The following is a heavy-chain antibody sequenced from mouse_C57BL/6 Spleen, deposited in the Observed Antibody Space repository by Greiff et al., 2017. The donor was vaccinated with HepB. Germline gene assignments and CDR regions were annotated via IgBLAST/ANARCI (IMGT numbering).Heavy chain of an antibody. V-gene: IGHV5-16*01. J-gene: IGHJ1*03. CDR3: ARDQRYGSSYWYFDV. Sequence: EVKLEESEGGLVQPGSSMKLSCTASGFTFSDYYMAWVRQVPEKGLEWVANINYDGSSTYYLDSLKSRFIISRDNSKNILYLQMSSLKSEDTATYYCARDQRYGSSYWYFDVWGTGTTVTVSS. D-gene: IGHD1-1*01. CDR1: GFTFSDYY. CDR2: INYDGSST.